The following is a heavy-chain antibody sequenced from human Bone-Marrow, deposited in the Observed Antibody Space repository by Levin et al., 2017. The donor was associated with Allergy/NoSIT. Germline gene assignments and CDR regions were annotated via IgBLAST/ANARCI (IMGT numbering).Heavy chain of an antibody. J-gene: IGHJ3*02. CDR1: GYSFTTNW. D-gene: IGHD3-22*01. CDR2: IYPGDSDT. Sequence: GESLKISCKGAGYSFTTNWIGWVRQMPGKGLEWMGIIYPGDSDTKYSPSFQGQVSISADKSITTAYLQWSSLKASDTAMYYCARQGKDSSGYFAYRPFDIWGQGTVVTVSS. V-gene: IGHV5-51*01. CDR3: ARQGKDSSGYFAYRPFDI.